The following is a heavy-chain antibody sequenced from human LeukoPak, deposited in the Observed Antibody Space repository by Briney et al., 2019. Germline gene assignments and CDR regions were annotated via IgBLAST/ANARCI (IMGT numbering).Heavy chain of an antibody. D-gene: IGHD2-21*01. CDR3: ARAILRRIVGWAPFELSNWSDP. J-gene: IGHJ5*02. CDR2: IYTSGST. V-gene: IGHV4-4*07. Sequence: SETLSLTCTVSGGSINTYYWSWIRQPAGKGLEYIGRIYTSGSTNYNPSLKSRVTMSVDTSKNQFSLKLSSVTAADTAVYYCARAILRRIVGWAPFELSNWSDPWGQGTLVTVSS. CDR1: GGSINTYY.